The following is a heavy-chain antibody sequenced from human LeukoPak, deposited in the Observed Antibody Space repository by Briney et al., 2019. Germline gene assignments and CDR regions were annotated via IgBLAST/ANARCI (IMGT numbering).Heavy chain of an antibody. CDR2: IYSGGRT. D-gene: IGHD1-26*01. CDR3: ARISEAYYYYGMDV. V-gene: IGHV3-66*01. Sequence: PGGSLRLSCAASGFTLSSNYMSWVRQAPGKGLEWVSVIYSGGRTDYADSVKGRFTISRDNSKNTLYFQMSSLRAEDTAVYYCARISEAYYYYGMDVWGQGTTVTVSS. CDR1: GFTLSSNY. J-gene: IGHJ6*02.